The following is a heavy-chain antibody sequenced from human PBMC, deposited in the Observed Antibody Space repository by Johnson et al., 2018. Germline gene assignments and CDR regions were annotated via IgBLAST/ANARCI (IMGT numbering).Heavy chain of an antibody. V-gene: IGHV3-11*04. D-gene: IGHD3-3*01. Sequence: VQLVESGGGLVKPGGSLRLSCAASGFTFNDYHMNWIRQAPGKGLEWVSYISSTSTIIYYADSVKGRFTISRDNAKNSLYVQMNSLRAEDTAVYYCAREGVDRNLGDKRYDYYMDGWGKGTTVTVSS. CDR3: AREGVDRNLGDKRYDYYMDG. CDR2: ISSTSTII. J-gene: IGHJ6*03. CDR1: GFTFNDYH.